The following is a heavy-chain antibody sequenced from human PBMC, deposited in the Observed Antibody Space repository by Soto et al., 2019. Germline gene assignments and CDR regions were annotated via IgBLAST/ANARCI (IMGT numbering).Heavy chain of an antibody. V-gene: IGHV1-18*01. CDR2: ISAYNGNT. CDR1: GYTFTSYG. Sequence: ASVKVSCKASGYTFTSYGISWVRQAPGQGLEWMGWISAYNGNTNYAQKLQGRVTMTTDTSTSTAYMELRSLGVEDTAMYYCAAGEPLHYRGQGTLVTVSS. CDR3: AAGEPLHY. J-gene: IGHJ4*02. D-gene: IGHD3-10*01.